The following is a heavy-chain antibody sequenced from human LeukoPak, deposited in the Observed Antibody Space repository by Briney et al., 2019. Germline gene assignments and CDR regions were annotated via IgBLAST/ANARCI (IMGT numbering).Heavy chain of an antibody. CDR1: GGTFSSYA. D-gene: IGHD2-15*01. CDR2: IIPIFGTA. J-gene: IGHJ5*02. V-gene: IGHV1-69*06. Sequence: GASVKVSCKASGGTFSSYAISWVRQAPGQGLEWMGGIIPIFGTANYAQKFQGRVTITADKSTSTAHMELSSLRSEDTAVYYCAKVVAANLXFWFDPXXQGTLVTVXS. CDR3: AKVVAANLXFWFDP.